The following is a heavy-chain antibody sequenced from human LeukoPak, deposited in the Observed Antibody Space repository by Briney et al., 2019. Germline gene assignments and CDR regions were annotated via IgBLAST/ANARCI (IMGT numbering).Heavy chain of an antibody. CDR1: GFTFDYSA. CDR2: INTGDIT. V-gene: IGHV3-23*01. D-gene: IGHD3-22*01. CDR3: VKGGFTYYDD. J-gene: IGHJ4*02. Sequence: GGSLRLSCAASGFTFDYSAMTWVRQAPEKGLECVSTINTGDITFYANSVKGRFTISRDNSKTALFLQMNSLRAEDTAIYYCVKGGFTYYDDWGQGTLVTVSS.